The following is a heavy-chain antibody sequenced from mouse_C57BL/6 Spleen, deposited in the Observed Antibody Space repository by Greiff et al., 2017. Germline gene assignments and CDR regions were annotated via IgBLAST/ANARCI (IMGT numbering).Heavy chain of an antibody. CDR3: ARSGMPGRNYAMDY. V-gene: IGHV1-69*01. CDR2: IDPSDSYT. D-gene: IGHD3-2*02. CDR1: GYTFTSYW. J-gene: IGHJ4*01. Sequence: QVQLQQSGAELVMPGASVKLSCKASGYTFTSYWMHWVKQRPGQGLEWIGEIDPSDSYTNYNQKFKGKSTLTVDKSSSTAYMQLSSLTSEDSAVYYCARSGMPGRNYAMDYWGQGTSVTVSS.